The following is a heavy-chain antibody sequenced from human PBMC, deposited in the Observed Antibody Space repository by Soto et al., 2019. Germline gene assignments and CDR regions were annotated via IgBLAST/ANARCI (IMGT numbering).Heavy chain of an antibody. D-gene: IGHD4-17*01. V-gene: IGHV3-48*01. CDR3: ARGTTVTTWENYYYYMDV. Sequence: GGSMRLSCAASGFTFTSYSMNWVRQAPGKGLEWVSYIRGTTHYADSVKGRFTISRDNARSSLYLQMNSLRAEDTAVYYCARGTTVTTWENYYYYMDVWGKGTTVTVSS. J-gene: IGHJ6*03. CDR1: GFTFTSYS. CDR2: IRGTT.